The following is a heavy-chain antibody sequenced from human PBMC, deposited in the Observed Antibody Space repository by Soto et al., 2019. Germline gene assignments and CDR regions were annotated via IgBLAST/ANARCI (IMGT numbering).Heavy chain of an antibody. J-gene: IGHJ3*02. CDR1: GFNFDDYA. CDR2: IRSKVYGGTP. CDR3: TRGSAFDCRIFEI. V-gene: IGHV3-49*04. Sequence: EVQVVESGGGLEQSGRSLRLSCAASGFNFDDYAMSWVRQAPGKGLEWVGFIRSKVYGGTPEYAASVKGRFTISKDDSITIAYLQMNSLRTEDTAVYYCTRGSAFDCRIFEIWGQGTMVTVSS. D-gene: IGHD3-10*01.